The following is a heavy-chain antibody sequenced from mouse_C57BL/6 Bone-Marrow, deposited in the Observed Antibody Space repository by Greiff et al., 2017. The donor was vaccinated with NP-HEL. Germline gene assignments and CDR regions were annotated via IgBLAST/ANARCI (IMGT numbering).Heavy chain of an antibody. Sequence: VQLQQSGAELAKPGASVKLSCKASGYTFTSYCMHWVKQRPGQGLEWIGYIYPRSGCTKYNQKFKGKATLTADKSSSTAYMQLSSLTYEVSAVYCVFPSSRPLYAMDYWGQGTSVTVSS. J-gene: IGHJ4*01. CDR1: GYTFTSYC. CDR3: FPSSRPLYAMDY. V-gene: IGHV1-7*01. CDR2: IYPRSGCT.